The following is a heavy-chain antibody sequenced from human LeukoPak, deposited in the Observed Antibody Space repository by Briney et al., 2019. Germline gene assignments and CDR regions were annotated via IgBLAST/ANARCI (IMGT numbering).Heavy chain of an antibody. V-gene: IGHV1-69*04. CDR3: ASPPNMVRAFSPDWFDP. J-gene: IGHJ5*02. D-gene: IGHD3-10*01. Sequence: SVKVCCKASGGTFSSYAISWVRQAPGQGLEWMGRIIPILGIANYAQKFQGRVTITADKSTSTAYMELSSLRSEDTVVYYCASPPNMVRAFSPDWFDPWGQGTLVTVSS. CDR2: IIPILGIA. CDR1: GGTFSSYA.